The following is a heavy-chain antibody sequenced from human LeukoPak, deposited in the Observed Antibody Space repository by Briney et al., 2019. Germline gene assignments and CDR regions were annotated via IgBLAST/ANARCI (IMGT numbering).Heavy chain of an antibody. CDR3: AKTYYYDSRNYYSPETDSYYFDS. J-gene: IGHJ4*02. CDR2: ISSSSSDT. D-gene: IGHD3-22*01. CDR1: GGSVSSTNYY. Sequence: LSLTCTVSGGSVSSTNYYWGWIRQPPGKGLEWVSYISSSSSDTNYADSVKGRFTISRDNAKNSLYLQMNSLRGEDTAVYYCAKTYYYDSRNYYSPETDSYYFDSWGQGTLVTVSS. V-gene: IGHV3-11*03.